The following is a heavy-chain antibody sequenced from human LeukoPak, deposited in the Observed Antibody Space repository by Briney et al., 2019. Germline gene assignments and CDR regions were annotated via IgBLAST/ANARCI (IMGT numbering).Heavy chain of an antibody. CDR1: GYTFTSYY. J-gene: IGHJ4*02. V-gene: IGHV1-2*02. CDR2: INPNSGGT. Sequence: ASVKVSCKASGYTFTSYYMHWVRQAPGQGLEWMGIINPNSGGTNYAQKFQGRVTMTRDTSISTAYMELSRLRSDDTAVYYCASSPLWDSSGWFDYWGQGTLVTVSS. D-gene: IGHD6-19*01. CDR3: ASSPLWDSSGWFDY.